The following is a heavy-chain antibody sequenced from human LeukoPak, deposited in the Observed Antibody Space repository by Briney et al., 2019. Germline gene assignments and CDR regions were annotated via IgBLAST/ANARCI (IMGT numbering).Heavy chain of an antibody. J-gene: IGHJ3*02. V-gene: IGHV3-66*01. Sequence: GGSLRLSCAASGFTVRSNYMSWVRQAPGKGLEWVSVIYSGGSTYYADSVKGRFTISRDNSKNTLYLQMNSLRAEDTAVYYCARGPTVVNDAFDIWGQGTMVTVSS. CDR1: GFTVRSNY. CDR2: IYSGGST. D-gene: IGHD4-23*01. CDR3: ARGPTVVNDAFDI.